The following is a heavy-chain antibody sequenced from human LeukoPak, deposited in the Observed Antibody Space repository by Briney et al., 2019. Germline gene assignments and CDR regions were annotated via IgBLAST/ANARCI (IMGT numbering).Heavy chain of an antibody. CDR1: GVTFSSFV. Sequence: GGSLRLSCSASGVTFSSFVVSCVRQAPGEGGEGVSAICGSGGSTYYADSEKGRFTISRDNSKNTLNLQMNTPRAADTDVYYCAKASCGRTSCRGYFDDWGQGTMVTVSS. CDR3: AKASCGRTSCRGYFDD. J-gene: IGHJ4*02. CDR2: ICGSGGST. D-gene: IGHD2-2*01. V-gene: IGHV3-23*01.